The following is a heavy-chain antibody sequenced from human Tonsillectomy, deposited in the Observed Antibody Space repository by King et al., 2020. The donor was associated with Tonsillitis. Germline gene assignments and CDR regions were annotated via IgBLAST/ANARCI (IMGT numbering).Heavy chain of an antibody. CDR2: IRYDGSNK. D-gene: IGHD2-15*01. J-gene: IGHJ5*02. CDR3: GILGVVGLAATEAGVDWFDP. Sequence: VQLVESGGGVVQPGGSLRLYCAASGFTFSSYGMHWVRQAPGKGLEWVAFIRYDGSNKYYADSVKGRFTISRDNSKNTLYLQMNSLRAEDTAVYYGGILGVVGLAATEAGVDWFDPWGQGTLVTVAS. V-gene: IGHV3-30*02. CDR1: GFTFSSYG.